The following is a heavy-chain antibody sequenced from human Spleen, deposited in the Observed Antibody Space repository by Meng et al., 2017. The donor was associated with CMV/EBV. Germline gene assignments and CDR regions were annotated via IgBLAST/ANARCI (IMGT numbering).Heavy chain of an antibody. D-gene: IGHD1-26*01. J-gene: IGHJ5*02. Sequence: GESLKISCVASGFKFDDYGMSWVRQVPGKGLEWVSGINWNGVSTGNADSVKGRFTISRHNARNSLYLQMNSLRAEDTAVYYCARDQEYSESQFLEPWFDPWGQGTLVTVSS. CDR3: ARDQEYSESQFLEPWFDP. CDR1: GFKFDDYG. CDR2: INWNGVST. V-gene: IGHV3-20*04.